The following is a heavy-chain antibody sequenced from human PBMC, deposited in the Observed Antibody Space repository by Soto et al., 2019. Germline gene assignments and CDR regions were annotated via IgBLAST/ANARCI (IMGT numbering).Heavy chain of an antibody. CDR1: GGSISSYY. V-gene: IGHV4-59*01. J-gene: IGHJ5*02. CDR3: ARERITMVRGVQKGAWFDP. D-gene: IGHD3-10*01. Sequence: PSETLSLTCAVSGGSISSYYWSWIRQPPGKGLEWIGYIYYSGSTNYNPSPKSRVTISVDTSKNQFSLKLSSVTAADTAVYYCARERITMVRGVQKGAWFDPWGQGTLVTVSS. CDR2: IYYSGST.